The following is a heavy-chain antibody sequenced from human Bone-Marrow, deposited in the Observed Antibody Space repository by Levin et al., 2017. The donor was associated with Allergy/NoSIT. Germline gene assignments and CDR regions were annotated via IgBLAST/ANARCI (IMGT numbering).Heavy chain of an antibody. CDR1: GDSVTSSGIY. CDR2: ISYSGIT. Sequence: NSSETLSLTCTVSGDSVTSSGIYWAWIRQPPGKGLEWIGTISYSGITYYSPSLKSRVTISVDTSKSQFSLKLNSVTAADTAVYYCARDRGHTGFLDYWGQGALVTVSS. V-gene: IGHV4-39*07. CDR3: ARDRGHTGFLDY. D-gene: IGHD5-18*01. J-gene: IGHJ4*02.